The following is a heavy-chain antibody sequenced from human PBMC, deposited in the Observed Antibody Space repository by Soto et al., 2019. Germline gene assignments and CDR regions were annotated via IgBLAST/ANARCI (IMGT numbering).Heavy chain of an antibody. D-gene: IGHD3-10*01. Sequence: SVKVSCKASGGTFSSYAISWVRQAPGQGLEWMGGIIPIFGTANYAQKFQGRVTITADESTSTAYMELSSLRSEDTAVYYCARDLWVLYGSGSYNNYYYYGMDVWGQGTTVTVSS. V-gene: IGHV1-69*13. CDR2: IIPIFGTA. CDR1: GGTFSSYA. CDR3: ARDLWVLYGSGSYNNYYYYGMDV. J-gene: IGHJ6*02.